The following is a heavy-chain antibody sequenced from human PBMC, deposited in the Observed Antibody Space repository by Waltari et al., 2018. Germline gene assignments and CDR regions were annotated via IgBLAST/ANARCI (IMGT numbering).Heavy chain of an antibody. CDR1: GGSISSHYWRW. CDR2: IYPGDSDT. D-gene: IGHD2-15*01. J-gene: IGHJ4*02. V-gene: IGHV5-51*01. CDR3: ARHNCSGGSCYCDY. Sequence: VQLQESGPGLVKPSETLSLTCTVSGGSISSHYWRWLGWVRQLPGKGLEWMGIIYPGDSDTRYSPSFQGQVTISADKSISTAYLQWSSLKASDTAMYYCARHNCSGGSCYCDYWGQGTLVTVSS.